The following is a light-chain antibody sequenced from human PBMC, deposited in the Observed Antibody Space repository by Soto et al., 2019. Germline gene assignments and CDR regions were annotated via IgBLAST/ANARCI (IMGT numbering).Light chain of an antibody. CDR3: QQSYNTPPT. CDR2: AAS. V-gene: IGKV1-39*01. J-gene: IGKJ1*01. Sequence: DIQMTQSPSSLSASVGDRVTITCRASQSISSYLNGYQQKPGKAPKLLIYAASSLQSGVPSRFSGSGSGTEFTLTISSLQPEDFATYYCQQSYNTPPTFGQGTKVEIK. CDR1: QSISSY.